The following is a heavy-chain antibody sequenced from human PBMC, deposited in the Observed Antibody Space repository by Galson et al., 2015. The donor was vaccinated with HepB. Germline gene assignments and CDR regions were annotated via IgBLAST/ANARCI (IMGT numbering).Heavy chain of an antibody. CDR2: ISNSGSTI. CDR3: ARDLYCGGDCYSGYFDF. J-gene: IGHJ4*02. V-gene: IGHV3-11*01. D-gene: IGHD2-21*02. Sequence: SLRLSCAVSGFTFSDYYMSWIRQAPGKGLECISYISNSGSTIYYADSVKGRFTVSRDNAMYLQMNSLRAEDTAVYYCARDLYCGGDCYSGYFDFWGQGTLVTVSS. CDR1: GFTFSDYY.